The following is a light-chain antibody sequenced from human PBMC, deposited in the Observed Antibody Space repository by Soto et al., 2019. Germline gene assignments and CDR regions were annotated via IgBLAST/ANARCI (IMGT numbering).Light chain of an antibody. J-gene: IGKJ5*01. CDR2: AAS. Sequence: IQLTQSPSSLSASVGDRVTITCRASQGISSYLAWYKKKPGKAPKLLVYAASTLQSGVPPSFSGSGSGTEFTLTISSLQSEDFAVYYCQQYNNWPPITFGQGTRLEIK. V-gene: IGKV1-9*01. CDR3: QQYNNWPPIT. CDR1: QGISSY.